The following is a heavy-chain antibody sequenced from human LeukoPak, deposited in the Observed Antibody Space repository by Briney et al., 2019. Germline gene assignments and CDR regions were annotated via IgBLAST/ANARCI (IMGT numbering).Heavy chain of an antibody. J-gene: IGHJ4*02. CDR2: IYTSGST. Sequence: PSETLSLTCTVSGGSISSYHWSWIRQPAGKGLEWIGRIYTSGSTNYNPSLKSRVTMSVDTSKNQFSLKLSSVTAADTAVYYCAAYDSWTQYDYWGQGTLVTVSS. V-gene: IGHV4-4*07. CDR3: AAYDSWTQYDY. D-gene: IGHD5-18*01. CDR1: GGSISSYH.